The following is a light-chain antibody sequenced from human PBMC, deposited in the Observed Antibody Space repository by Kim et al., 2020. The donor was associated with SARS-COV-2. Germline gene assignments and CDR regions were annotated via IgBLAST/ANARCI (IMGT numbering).Light chain of an antibody. Sequence: QSVLTQPPSVSGAPGQKVTISCTGSSSNIGVGYDVNWYQQLPGTAPKLLIYANGNRPSGVPDRFSDSKSGSSASLAITGLHTEDEADYYCQSYDSSLSGSVFGGGTQLTVL. CDR3: QSYDSSLSGSV. CDR1: SSNIGVGYD. V-gene: IGLV1-40*01. CDR2: ANG. J-gene: IGLJ2*01.